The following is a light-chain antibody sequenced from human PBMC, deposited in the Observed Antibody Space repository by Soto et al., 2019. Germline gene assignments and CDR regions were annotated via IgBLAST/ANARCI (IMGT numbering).Light chain of an antibody. Sequence: QAVVAQPPSVSGAPGQRVTISCTGSSSNIGAGYDVHWYQHLPGTAPKLLIYGDINRPSGVPDRFSGSKSGTSASLAITGLRAEDEADYYCQSYDSSLSGSEVFGGGTKLTVL. CDR3: QSYDSSLSGSEV. CDR1: SSNIGAGYD. CDR2: GDI. V-gene: IGLV1-40*01. J-gene: IGLJ2*01.